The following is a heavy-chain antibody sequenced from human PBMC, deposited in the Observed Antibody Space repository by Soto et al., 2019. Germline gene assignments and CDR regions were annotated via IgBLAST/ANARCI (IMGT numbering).Heavy chain of an antibody. CDR1: GYIFTAYS. CDR3: AREENCSDGICYSEYFQR. J-gene: IGHJ1*01. V-gene: IGHV1-46*01. CDR2: VNPSGGST. Sequence: VASVKVSWKASGYIFTAYSMHWVRQAPGQGLEWMGVVNPSGGSTNYAQKFQGRITMTRDTSTSTVYMDLSSLTSEDTAVYYCAREENCSDGICYSEYFQRWGQGTLVTVSS. D-gene: IGHD2-15*01.